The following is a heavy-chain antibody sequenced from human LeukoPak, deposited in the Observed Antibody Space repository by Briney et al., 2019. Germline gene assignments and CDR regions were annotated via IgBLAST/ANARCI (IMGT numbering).Heavy chain of an antibody. CDR3: ARGLIRYFDWLLFDY. CDR2: INPNSGGT. J-gene: IGHJ4*02. Sequence: ASVKISCKASGYTFTGYYMHWVRQAPGQGLEWMGWINPNSGGTNYAQKFQGWVTMTRDTSISTAYMELSRLRSDDTAVYYCARGLIRYFDWLLFDYWGQGTLVTVSS. V-gene: IGHV1-2*04. D-gene: IGHD3-9*01. CDR1: GYTFTGYY.